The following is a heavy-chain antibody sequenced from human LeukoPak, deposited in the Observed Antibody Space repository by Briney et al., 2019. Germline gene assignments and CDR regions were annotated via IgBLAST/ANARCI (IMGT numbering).Heavy chain of an antibody. CDR3: ASSAELPKYYFDY. J-gene: IGHJ4*02. Sequence: PSETLSLTCTVSGGSISSSSYYWGWIRQPPGKGLEWIGSIYYSGSTYYNPSLKSRVIISVDTSKNQFSLKLSSVTAADTAVYYCASSAELPKYYFDYWGQGTLVTVSS. CDR2: IYYSGST. D-gene: IGHD1-26*01. CDR1: GGSISSSSYY. V-gene: IGHV4-39*01.